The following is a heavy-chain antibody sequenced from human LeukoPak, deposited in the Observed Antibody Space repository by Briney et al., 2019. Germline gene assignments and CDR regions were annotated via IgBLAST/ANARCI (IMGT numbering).Heavy chain of an antibody. CDR3: ARVKTGTSLYYGMDV. J-gene: IGHJ6*02. CDR1: GFTFSSYW. CDR2: IKQDGSEK. V-gene: IGHV3-7*03. Sequence: GGSLRLSCAASGFTFSSYWMSWVRQAPGKGLEWVANIKQDGSEKYYVDSVKGRFTIPRDNAKNSLYLQMNSLRAEDTAVYYCARVKTGTSLYYGMDVWGQGTTVTDSS. D-gene: IGHD1-7*01.